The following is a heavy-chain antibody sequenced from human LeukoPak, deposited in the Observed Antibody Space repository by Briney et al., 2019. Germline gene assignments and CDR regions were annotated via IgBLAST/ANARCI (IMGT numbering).Heavy chain of an antibody. CDR2: IYWNDEK. Sequence: SGPTIVNPTQTLTLTCTLSGFSLSTSLVAVGWIRQPPGKALDWLALIYWNDEKHYSPSLKSRLTITKDTSKNQVVLTMTNMDPVDTATYSCAHRRDGYFDYWGQGTLATVSS. D-gene: IGHD5-24*01. V-gene: IGHV2-5*01. J-gene: IGHJ4*02. CDR3: AHRRDGYFDY. CDR1: GFSLSTSLVA.